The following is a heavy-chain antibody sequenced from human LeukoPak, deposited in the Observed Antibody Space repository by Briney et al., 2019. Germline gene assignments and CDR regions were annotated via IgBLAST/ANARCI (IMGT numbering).Heavy chain of an antibody. J-gene: IGHJ4*02. Sequence: GGSLRLSCTASGFTFGDYAMSWVRQAPGKGLEWVGFIRRKADGGATAHAASVKGRFTISRDDSKSIAYLQMNSLKTEDTAVYYCTRGGLGATFFWGQGTLVTVPS. D-gene: IGHD1-26*01. CDR2: IRRKADGGAT. CDR3: TRGGLGATFF. CDR1: GFTFGDYA. V-gene: IGHV3-49*04.